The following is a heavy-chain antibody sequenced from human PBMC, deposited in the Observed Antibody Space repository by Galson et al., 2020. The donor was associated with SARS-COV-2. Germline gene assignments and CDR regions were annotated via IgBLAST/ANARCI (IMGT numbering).Heavy chain of an antibody. Sequence: GESLKISCKGSGYSFTSYWIGWVRQMPGKGLEWMGIIYPGDSDTRYSPSFQGQVTISADKSISTAYLQWSSLKASDTAMYYCARLLHIVVVPAGFNYYYGMDVWGQGTTVTVSS. J-gene: IGHJ6*02. CDR3: ARLLHIVVVPAGFNYYYGMDV. CDR1: GYSFTSYW. CDR2: IYPGDSDT. V-gene: IGHV5-51*01. D-gene: IGHD2-2*01.